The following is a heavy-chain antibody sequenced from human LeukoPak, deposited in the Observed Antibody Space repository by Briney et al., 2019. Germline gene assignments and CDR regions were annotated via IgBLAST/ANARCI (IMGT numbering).Heavy chain of an antibody. CDR3: ASTGTGTTFVSFDY. CDR2: IYYSGST. Sequence: LETLSLTCTVSDGSISSYYWSWIRQPPGKGLEWIGYIYYSGSTNYNPSLKSRVTISVDTSKNQFSLKLSSVTAADAAVYYCASTGTGTTFVSFDYWGQGTLVTVSS. V-gene: IGHV4-59*01. D-gene: IGHD1-1*01. CDR1: DGSISSYY. J-gene: IGHJ4*02.